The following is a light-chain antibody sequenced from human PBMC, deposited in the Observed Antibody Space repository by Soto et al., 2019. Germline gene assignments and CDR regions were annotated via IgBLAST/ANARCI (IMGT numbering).Light chain of an antibody. CDR3: QQSGSSPLT. CDR1: QSLSNRF. Sequence: ELVLTQSPGTVSLSPGERVTLSCRPSQSLSNRFLAWYQQKPGQAPRLLMESASTRATGVPDRFSGGGSGTDFTLTISRLEPEDFAMYYCQQSGSSPLTFGPGTKVALK. J-gene: IGKJ3*01. CDR2: SAS. V-gene: IGKV3-20*01.